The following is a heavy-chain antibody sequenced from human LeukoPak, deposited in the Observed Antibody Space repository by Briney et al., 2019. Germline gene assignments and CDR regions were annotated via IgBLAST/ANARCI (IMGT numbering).Heavy chain of an antibody. J-gene: IGHJ4*02. CDR3: ARGGGTYRELDY. D-gene: IGHD3-16*01. CDR1: GFTVSSRN. V-gene: IGHV3-66*01. Sequence: TGGSLRLSCAASGFTVSSRNMSWVRQAPGKGLEWVSVLYSGGSTYYADSVKGRFTISRDKSKNTVSLQMSSLRAEDTAVYYCARGGGTYRELDYWGQGTLVTVS. CDR2: LYSGGST.